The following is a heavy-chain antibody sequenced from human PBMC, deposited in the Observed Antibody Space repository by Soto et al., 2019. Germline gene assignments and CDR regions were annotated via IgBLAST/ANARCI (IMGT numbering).Heavy chain of an antibody. CDR1: GFTFSSYS. Sequence: GGSLRLSCAASGFTFSSYSMNWVRQAPGKGLEWVSYISSSSSTIYYADSVKGRFTISRDNAKNSLYLQMNSLRAEDTAVYYCARDQGGPYYDFWSGYKNWGQGTLVTVSS. D-gene: IGHD3-3*01. CDR2: ISSSSSTI. J-gene: IGHJ4*02. CDR3: ARDQGGPYYDFWSGYKN. V-gene: IGHV3-48*01.